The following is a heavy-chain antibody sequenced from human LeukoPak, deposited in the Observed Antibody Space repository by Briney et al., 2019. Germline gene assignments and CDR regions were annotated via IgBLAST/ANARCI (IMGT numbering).Heavy chain of an antibody. D-gene: IGHD5-18*01. CDR3: ARGILGYGPDY. V-gene: IGHV4-39*07. Sequence: SETLSLTCTVSGGSISSSTYYWGWIRQPPGKGLEWIGSTHYAGGTYYNPSLKSRVTMSVDTSKNQFSLKLSSVTAADTAVYYCARGILGYGPDYWGQGTLVTVSS. CDR1: GGSISSSTYY. J-gene: IGHJ4*02. CDR2: THYAGGT.